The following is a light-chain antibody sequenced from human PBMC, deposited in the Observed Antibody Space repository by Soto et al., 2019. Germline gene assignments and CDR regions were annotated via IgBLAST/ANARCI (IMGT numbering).Light chain of an antibody. Sequence: QSVLTQPPSASGSPGQSLTISCTGTSSDVGAHNYVSWYQQNPGKAPKLMLYDVNKRPSGVPDRFSGSKSGNTASLTVSGIQAEDEADYYCSSYAGGNNWVFGGGTKLTVL. CDR2: DVN. J-gene: IGLJ3*02. V-gene: IGLV2-8*01. CDR3: SSYAGGNNWV. CDR1: SSDVGAHNY.